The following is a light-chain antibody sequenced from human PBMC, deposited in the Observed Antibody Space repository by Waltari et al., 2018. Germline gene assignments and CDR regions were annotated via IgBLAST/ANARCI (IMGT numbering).Light chain of an antibody. CDR1: QSLVHSDGNTY. J-gene: IGKJ1*01. CDR2: RVY. Sequence: DVVMTQSPLSLPVTLGQPASISCRSSQSLVHSDGNTYLNWFQQRPGQSPRRLFDRVYDRDSGVPGRFSGSGSGTDFTLKISRVEAEDVGVYYCMQGTHWPWTFGQGTKVEIK. V-gene: IGKV2-30*02. CDR3: MQGTHWPWT.